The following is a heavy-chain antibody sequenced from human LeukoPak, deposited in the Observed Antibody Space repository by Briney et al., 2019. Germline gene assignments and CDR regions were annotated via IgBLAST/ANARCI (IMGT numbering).Heavy chain of an antibody. CDR3: ARGYCSGGSCYWFDP. CDR2: IIPIFGTA. D-gene: IGHD2-15*01. Sequence: ASVKVSCKASGGTFISYAISWARQAPGQGLEWMGGIIPIFGTANYAQKFQGRVTITADESTSTAYMELSSLRSEDTAVYYCARGYCSGGSCYWFDPWGQGTLVTVSS. CDR1: GGTFISYA. J-gene: IGHJ5*02. V-gene: IGHV1-69*13.